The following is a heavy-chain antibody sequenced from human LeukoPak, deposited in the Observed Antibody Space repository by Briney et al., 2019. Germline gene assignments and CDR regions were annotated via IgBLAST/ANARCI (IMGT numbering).Heavy chain of an antibody. V-gene: IGHV3-7*01. J-gene: IGHJ3*02. D-gene: IGHD2-2*01. CDR1: GFTFSSYW. CDR3: ARVEGAYCSSTSCYHDAFDI. Sequence: GGSLRLSCAASGFTFSSYWMSWVRQPPGKGLEWVANIKQVGSEKYYVDSVKGRFTISRDNAKNSLYLQMNSLRAEDTAVYYCARVEGAYCSSTSCYHDAFDIWGQGTMVTVSS. CDR2: IKQVGSEK.